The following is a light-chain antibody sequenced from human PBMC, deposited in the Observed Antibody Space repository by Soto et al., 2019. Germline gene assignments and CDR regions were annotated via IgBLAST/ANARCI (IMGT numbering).Light chain of an antibody. CDR1: SSDVGGYNY. Sequence: QSALTQPASVSGSPGQSITISCTGTSSDVGGYNYVSWYQQHPGKAPKLMIYEVSNRPSGVSNLFSGSKSGNTASLTISGLQAEDEDDYYCSSYTSSSPRVFGTGTKVTVL. V-gene: IGLV2-14*01. J-gene: IGLJ1*01. CDR2: EVS. CDR3: SSYTSSSPRV.